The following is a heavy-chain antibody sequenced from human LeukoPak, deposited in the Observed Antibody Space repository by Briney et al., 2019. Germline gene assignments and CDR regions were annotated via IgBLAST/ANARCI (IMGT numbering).Heavy chain of an antibody. CDR2: IYYRGNT. CDR1: GDYINGGGYY. V-gene: IGHV4-30-2*03. D-gene: IGHD2-2*01. CDR3: SRQARLGYCSSSSCPDFDA. J-gene: IGHJ4*02. Sequence: SQTLSLTCSVSGDYINGGGYYWSWIRQSPGKGLEWIGNIYYRGNTYYNPSLQSRVTISVDTSKNQFSLKLSSLTAADTAVYYCSRQARLGYCSSSSCPDFDAWGQGILVTVSS.